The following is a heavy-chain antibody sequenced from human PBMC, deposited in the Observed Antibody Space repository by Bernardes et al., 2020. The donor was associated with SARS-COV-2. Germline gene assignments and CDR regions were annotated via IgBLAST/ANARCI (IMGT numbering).Heavy chain of an antibody. CDR2: ISGPGRT. V-gene: IGHV3-23*01. CDR3: ARELAYGTTWRDYKYYFGMDV. J-gene: IGHJ6*02. D-gene: IGHD2-8*01. CDR1: GFTFSTYA. Sequence: GGSLRLSCEASGFTFSTYAMSWVRQAPGKGLEWVSDISGPGRTNYADSVKGRFIISRDNSKNTLYLEMNSLRAEDTAVYYCARELAYGTTWRDYKYYFGMDVWGQGTTVTVSS.